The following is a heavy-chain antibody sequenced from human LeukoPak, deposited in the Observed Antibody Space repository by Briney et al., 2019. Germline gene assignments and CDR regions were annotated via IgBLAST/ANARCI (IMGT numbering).Heavy chain of an antibody. V-gene: IGHV4-59*13. CDR2: IYYSGST. Sequence: PSETLSLTCTVSGGSISSYYWSWIRQPPGRGLGWIGYIYYSGSTNYNPSLKSRVTISVDTSKNQFSLKLSSVTAADTAVYYCARWAIGDAFDIWGQGTMVTVSS. CDR1: GGSISSYY. J-gene: IGHJ3*02. CDR3: ARWAIGDAFDI.